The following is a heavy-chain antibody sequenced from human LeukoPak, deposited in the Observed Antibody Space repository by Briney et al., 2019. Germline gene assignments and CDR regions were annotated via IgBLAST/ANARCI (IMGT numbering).Heavy chain of an antibody. D-gene: IGHD6-19*01. CDR1: GGSISSSNW. Sequence: PSGTLSLTCAVSGGSISSSNWWSWIRQPPAKGLEWIGEINHSGSTNYNPSLKSRITLSVDTSKNQFSLKLSSVTAADTAVYYCARALSRYSSGWYNYWGQGTLVTISS. CDR3: ARALSRYSSGWYNY. CDR2: INHSGST. V-gene: IGHV4-4*02. J-gene: IGHJ4*02.